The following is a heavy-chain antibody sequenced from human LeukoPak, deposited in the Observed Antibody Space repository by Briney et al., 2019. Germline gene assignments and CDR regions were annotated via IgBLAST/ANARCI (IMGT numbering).Heavy chain of an antibody. D-gene: IGHD6-13*01. CDR2: INHSGST. V-gene: IGHV4-34*01. CDR3: ARGPGITAAGNFDY. Sequence: SETLSLTCAVYDGSFSGYYWSWIRQPAGKGLEWMGEINHSGSTNYNPSLKSRVTVSVDTSKNQFSLKLSSVTAADTAVYYCARGPGITAAGNFDYWGQGTLVTVSS. J-gene: IGHJ4*02. CDR1: DGSFSGYY.